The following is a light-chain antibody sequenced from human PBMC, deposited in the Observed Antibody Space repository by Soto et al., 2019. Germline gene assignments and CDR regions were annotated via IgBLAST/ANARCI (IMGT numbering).Light chain of an antibody. CDR1: QGISSA. V-gene: IGKV1-13*02. CDR2: DAS. J-gene: IGKJ4*01. CDR3: QQFNSSPPLT. Sequence: AIQLTQSPSSLSASVGDRVTITCRASQGISSALAWYQQKPGKAPKLLIYDASSLESGVPSRFSGSGSGTDFTLTISSLQPEDFATYYCQQFNSSPPLTFGGGTKVEIK.